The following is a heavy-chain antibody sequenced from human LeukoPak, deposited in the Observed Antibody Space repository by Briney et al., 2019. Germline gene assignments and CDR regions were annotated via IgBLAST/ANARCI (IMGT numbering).Heavy chain of an antibody. V-gene: IGHV3-11*04. J-gene: IGHJ6*03. CDR2: ISSSGSTI. Sequence: PGGSLRLSCAASGFTFSDYYMSWIRQAPGKGLEWVSYISSSGSTIYYADSVKGRFTISRDNAKNSLYLQMNSLRAEDTAVYYCARTYDFWSGYPMEGYYYMDVWDKGTTVTVSS. CDR1: GFTFSDYY. D-gene: IGHD3-3*01. CDR3: ARTYDFWSGYPMEGYYYMDV.